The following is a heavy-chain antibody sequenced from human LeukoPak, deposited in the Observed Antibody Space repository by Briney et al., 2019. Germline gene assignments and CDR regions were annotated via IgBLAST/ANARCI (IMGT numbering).Heavy chain of an antibody. CDR2: IYHSGNT. J-gene: IGHJ5*02. Sequence: SETLSLTCTVSGYSISSGYYWGWIRQPPGKGLEWIANIYHSGNTYYNPSLKSRVTISVDTSRNQFSLKLSSVTAADTAVYYCALQPARRLSWFDPWGQGTLVTVSS. CDR1: GYSISSGYY. CDR3: ALQPARRLSWFDP. V-gene: IGHV4-38-2*02. D-gene: IGHD2-2*01.